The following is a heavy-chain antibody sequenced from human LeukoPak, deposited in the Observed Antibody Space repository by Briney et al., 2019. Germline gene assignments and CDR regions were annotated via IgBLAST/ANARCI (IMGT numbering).Heavy chain of an antibody. D-gene: IGHD2-21*02. V-gene: IGHV4-59*01. J-gene: IGHJ3*02. CDR1: GGSISSYY. Sequence: SETLSLTCAVSGGSISSYYWSWLRQPPGKGLEYIGYTHYSGATNYNPSLKSRVTISLDTSGNQFSLKLSSVTAADTAVYYCASGYCGGACQLGGVDMWGQGTMVTVSS. CDR2: THYSGAT. CDR3: ASGYCGGACQLGGVDM.